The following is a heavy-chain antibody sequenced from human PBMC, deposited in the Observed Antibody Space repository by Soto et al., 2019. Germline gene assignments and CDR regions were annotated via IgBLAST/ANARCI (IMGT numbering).Heavy chain of an antibody. Sequence: ASVKVSCKASGYTFTSYGISWVRQAPGQGLEWMGWISAYNGNTNYAQKLQGRVTMTTDTSTSTAYMELRSLRSDDTAVYYCARGYCSGGSCYRSGDAFDIWGQGTMVNVSS. J-gene: IGHJ3*02. CDR3: ARGYCSGGSCYRSGDAFDI. CDR2: ISAYNGNT. D-gene: IGHD2-15*01. V-gene: IGHV1-18*01. CDR1: GYTFTSYG.